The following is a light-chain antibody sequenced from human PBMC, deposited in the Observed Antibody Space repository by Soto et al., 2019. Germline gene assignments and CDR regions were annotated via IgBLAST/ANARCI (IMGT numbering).Light chain of an antibody. J-gene: IGLJ1*01. CDR3: NSYTNSSLYV. CDR1: SSDVSGYNY. V-gene: IGLV2-14*01. CDR2: DVS. Sequence: QSVLTQPASVSGSPGQSITISCTGTSSDVSGYNYVSWYQQHPGKAPKLMIYDVSNRPSGVSNRFSGSKSGNTASLTISGLQAEDEDDYYCNSYTNSSLYVFGTGTKVTVL.